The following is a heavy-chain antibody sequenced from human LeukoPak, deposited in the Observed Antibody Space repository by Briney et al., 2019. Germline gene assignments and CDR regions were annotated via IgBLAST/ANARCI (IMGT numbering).Heavy chain of an antibody. V-gene: IGHV4-59*08. J-gene: IGHJ4*02. CDR2: IFYTGNA. CDR1: GGSISGYH. Sequence: SETLSLTCTVTGGSISGYHWNWIRQSPGKGLEWIANIFYTGNADYNPSLKSRVTISVDMSKNEISLLLSSVTAADTAVYYCARVRGYYPDYWGQGTLVTVSS. CDR3: ARVRGYYPDY.